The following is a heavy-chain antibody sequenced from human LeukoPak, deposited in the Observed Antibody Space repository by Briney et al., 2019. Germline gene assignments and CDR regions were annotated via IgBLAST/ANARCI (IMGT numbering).Heavy chain of an antibody. D-gene: IGHD4-11*01. J-gene: IGHJ4*02. CDR2: IYYSGST. CDR3: AASPTAVTTPFDY. Sequence: PSETLSLTCTVSGGSISSYYWSWIRQPPGKGLEWIGYIYYSGSTNYNPSPKSRVTISVDTSKNQFSLKLSSVTAADTAVYYCAASPTAVTTPFDYWGQGTLVTVSS. CDR1: GGSISSYY. V-gene: IGHV4-59*01.